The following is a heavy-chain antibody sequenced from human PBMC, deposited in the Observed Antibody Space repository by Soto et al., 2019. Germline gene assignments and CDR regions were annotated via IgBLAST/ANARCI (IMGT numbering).Heavy chain of an antibody. J-gene: IGHJ6*02. Sequence: EVQLLESGGGLVQPGGSLRLSCAASRFTFSNYAMSWVRQAPGKGLECVSGISSTGGSTYYADSVKGRFTISRDNSKNTLDLQMSSLRAEDTAIYYCARAHDYDFWSGFLFYGLDVWGQGTKVTVSS. D-gene: IGHD3-3*01. CDR2: ISSTGGST. V-gene: IGHV3-23*01. CDR3: ARAHDYDFWSGFLFYGLDV. CDR1: RFTFSNYA.